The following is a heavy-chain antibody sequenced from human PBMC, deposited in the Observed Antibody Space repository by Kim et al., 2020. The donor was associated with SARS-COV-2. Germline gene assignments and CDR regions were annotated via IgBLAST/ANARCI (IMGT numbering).Heavy chain of an antibody. D-gene: IGHD2-15*01. CDR2: ISYDGSNK. J-gene: IGHJ4*02. V-gene: IGHV3-30*04. CDR3: ARDRDIGGSFDY. Sequence: GGSLRLSCAASGFTFSSYAMHWVRQAPGKGLEWVAVISYDGSNKYYADSVKGRFTISRDNSKNTLYLQMNSLRAEDTAVYYCARDRDIGGSFDYWGQGTLVTVSS. CDR1: GFTFSSYA.